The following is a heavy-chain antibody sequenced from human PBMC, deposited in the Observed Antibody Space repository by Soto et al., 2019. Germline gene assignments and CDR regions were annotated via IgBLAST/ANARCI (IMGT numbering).Heavy chain of an antibody. V-gene: IGHV4-59*01. CDR1: GGSISSYY. D-gene: IGHD5-12*01. J-gene: IGHJ4*02. Sequence: KTSETLSLTCTVSGGSISSYYWSWIRQPPGKGLEWIGYIYYSGSTNYNPSLKSRVTISVDTSKNQFPLKLSSVTAADTAVYYCARFHSGYDFPDYFDYWGQGTLVTVSS. CDR3: ARFHSGYDFPDYFDY. CDR2: IYYSGST.